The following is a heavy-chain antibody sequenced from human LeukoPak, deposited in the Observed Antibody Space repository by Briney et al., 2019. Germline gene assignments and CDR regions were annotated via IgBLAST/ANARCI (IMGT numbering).Heavy chain of an antibody. Sequence: GGSLRLSCAVSGLTFSDTYISWVRQAPGKGLEWVGRIFVNSNGWTIVYAAPLKGRFTISRDDSEDTLYLQMNRLETEDTGVYYCAAEIPDSSNTWLYFHYWGQGTAVTVSS. V-gene: IGHV3-15*01. CDR2: IFVNSNGWTI. CDR1: GLTFSDTY. D-gene: IGHD3-22*01. CDR3: AAEIPDSSNTWLYFHY. J-gene: IGHJ4*02.